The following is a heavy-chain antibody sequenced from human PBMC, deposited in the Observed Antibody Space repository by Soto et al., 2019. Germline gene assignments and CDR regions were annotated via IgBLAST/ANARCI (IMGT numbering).Heavy chain of an antibody. D-gene: IGHD3-16*01. CDR3: ARDQAMGDPAGHYYYYGMDV. CDR2: INPSGGST. V-gene: IGHV1-46*01. J-gene: IGHJ6*02. CDR1: GYTFTSYY. Sequence: ASVKVSCKASGYTFTSYYMHWVRQAPGQGLEWMGIINPSGGSTSYAQKFQGRVTMTRDTSTSTVYMELSSLRSEDTAVYYCARDQAMGDPAGHYYYYGMDVWGQGTTVTVSS.